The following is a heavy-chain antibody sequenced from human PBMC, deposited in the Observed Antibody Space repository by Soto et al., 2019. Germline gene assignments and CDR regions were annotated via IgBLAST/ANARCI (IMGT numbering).Heavy chain of an antibody. J-gene: IGHJ4*02. CDR3: AREPQLTHTVDY. V-gene: IGHV3-30-3*01. CDR1: GFTFSSYA. D-gene: IGHD2-2*01. Sequence: QVQLVESGGGGVQPGRSLRLSCAASGFTFSSYAMHWVRQAPGKGLEWVAVISYDGSNKYYADSVKGRFTISRDNSKNTLYLQMNSLRAEDTAVYYCAREPQLTHTVDYWGQGTLVTVSS. CDR2: ISYDGSNK.